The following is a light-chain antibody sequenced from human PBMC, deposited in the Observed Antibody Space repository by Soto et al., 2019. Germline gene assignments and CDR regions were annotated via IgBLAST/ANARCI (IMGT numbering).Light chain of an antibody. CDR3: QQYNDWPRT. CDR2: DAS. V-gene: IGKV3-15*01. Sequence: EIVMTQSPATLSVSPGERATLSCRASQSVSSNLAWYRQKPGQSPGLLIYDASTRATGIPARFSGSGSGTEFTLTISSLQSEDFAVYYCQQYNDWPRTFGQGTKVEVK. CDR1: QSVSSN. J-gene: IGKJ1*01.